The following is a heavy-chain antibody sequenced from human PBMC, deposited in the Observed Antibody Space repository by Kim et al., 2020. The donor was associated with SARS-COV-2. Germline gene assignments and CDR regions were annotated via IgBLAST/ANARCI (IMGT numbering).Heavy chain of an antibody. CDR2: T. Sequence: TYSNPSLKSRVTMSGDTSRNQFSLKLASVTAADPAVYYCARRTEAGGYFDFWGQGSPVTVAS. D-gene: IGHD3-16*01. CDR3: ARRTEAGGYFDF. V-gene: IGHV4-39*01. J-gene: IGHJ4*02.